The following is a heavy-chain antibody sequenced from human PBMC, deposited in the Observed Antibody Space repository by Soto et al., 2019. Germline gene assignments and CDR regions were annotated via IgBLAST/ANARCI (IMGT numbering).Heavy chain of an antibody. CDR2: ISYDGSNK. J-gene: IGHJ4*02. CDR3: ARDVGFDGDYPDQSNY. D-gene: IGHD4-17*01. CDR1: GFTFSSYA. V-gene: IGHV3-30-3*01. Sequence: QVQLVESGGGVVQPGRSLRLSCAASGFTFSSYAMHWVRQAPGKGLEWVAVISYDGSNKYYADSVKGRFTISRDNSKNXLYLQMNSLRAEDTAVYYCARDVGFDGDYPDQSNYWGQGTLVTVSS.